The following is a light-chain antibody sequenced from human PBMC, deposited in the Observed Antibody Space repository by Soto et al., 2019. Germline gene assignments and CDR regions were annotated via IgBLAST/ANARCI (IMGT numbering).Light chain of an antibody. Sequence: QSALTQPTSASGSPGQSVTISSTETSSDVGDFNYVSWYQQHPGKVPKLMIYEVTKRPSGVPDRFSGSKSGNTASLTVSGLEPEDEADYYWSSYAGSNNLVFGGGTKVTVL. V-gene: IGLV2-8*01. J-gene: IGLJ2*01. CDR2: EVT. CDR3: SSYAGSNNLV. CDR1: SSDVGDFNY.